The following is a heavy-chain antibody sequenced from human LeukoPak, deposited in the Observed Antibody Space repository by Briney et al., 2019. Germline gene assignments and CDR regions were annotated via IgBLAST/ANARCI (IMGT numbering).Heavy chain of an antibody. J-gene: IGHJ4*02. D-gene: IGHD6-13*01. CDR3: ARELAAGPSDH. Sequence: PGGSLRLSCAASGFTFSDHYMDWFRQAPGKGLQWVGRSRNKANGYVAEYAAPVKGRFTISRDDSKNSVFLQMDSLKTEDTAVYYCARELAAGPSDHWGQGTLVTVSS. CDR2: SRNKANGYVA. CDR1: GFTFSDHY. V-gene: IGHV3-72*01.